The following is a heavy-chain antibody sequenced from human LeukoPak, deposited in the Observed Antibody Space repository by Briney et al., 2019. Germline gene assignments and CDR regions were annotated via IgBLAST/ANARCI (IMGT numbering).Heavy chain of an antibody. CDR2: INPNSGGT. J-gene: IGHJ3*02. CDR3: ARERSDSSGYYQQEGAFDI. V-gene: IGHV1-2*02. D-gene: IGHD3-22*01. CDR1: GYTFTGYY. Sequence: ASVKVSCKASGYTFTGYYMHWVRQAPGQGLEWMGWINPNSGGTNYAQKFQGRVTMIRDTSISTAYMELSRLRSDDTAVYYCARERSDSSGYYQQEGAFDIWGQGTMVTVSS.